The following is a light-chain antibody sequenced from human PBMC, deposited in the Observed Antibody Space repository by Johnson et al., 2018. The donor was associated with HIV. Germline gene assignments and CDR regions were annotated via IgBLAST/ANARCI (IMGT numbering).Light chain of an antibody. V-gene: IGLV1-51*02. CDR3: GTWDTSLSAGGV. J-gene: IGLJ1*01. Sequence: QSLLTQPPSVSAAPGQKVTISYSGSSSNIGNNYVSWYQQLPGTAPKLLIYENNKRPSGIPDRFSGSKSGTSATLGITGLQTGDEADYYCGTWDTSLSAGGVFGSGTKVTVL. CDR1: SSNIGNNY. CDR2: ENN.